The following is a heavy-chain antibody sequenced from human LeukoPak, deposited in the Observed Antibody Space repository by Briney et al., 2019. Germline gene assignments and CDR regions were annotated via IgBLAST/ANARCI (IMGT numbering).Heavy chain of an antibody. J-gene: IGHJ4*02. CDR2: ISTYGSST. V-gene: IGHV3-74*01. CDR1: GFSFRGYW. D-gene: IGHD6-13*01. CDR3: ARRWQQLVPH. Sequence: PGGSLSLSCAVSGFSFRGYWMHWVRHAPGKGLCWVSCISTYGSSTTYAGCVRGRFTISRDNPKNTLYLQMDSLRAEDTAVYYCARRWQQLVPHWGQGTLVSV.